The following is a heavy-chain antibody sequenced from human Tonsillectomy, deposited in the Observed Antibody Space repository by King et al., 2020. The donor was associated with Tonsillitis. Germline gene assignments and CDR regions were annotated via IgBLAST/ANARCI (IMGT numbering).Heavy chain of an antibody. CDR2: IYYSGST. V-gene: IGHV4-39*01. CDR3: ARLYAAGFWKGLAAAGTDGAFDI. Sequence: MQLQESGPGLVKPSETLSLTCTVSGGSISSSSYYWGWIRQPPGKGLEWIGSIYYSGSTYYNPSLKSRVTISVDTSKNQFSLKLSSVPAADTAVYYCARLYAAGFWKGLAAAGTDGAFDIWGQGTMVTVSS. CDR1: GGSISSSSYY. J-gene: IGHJ3*02. D-gene: IGHD6-13*01.